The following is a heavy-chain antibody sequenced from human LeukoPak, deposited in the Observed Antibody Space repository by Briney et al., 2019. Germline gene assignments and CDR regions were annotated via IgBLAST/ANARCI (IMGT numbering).Heavy chain of an antibody. V-gene: IGHV3-33*01. CDR2: MWSDGIRK. D-gene: IGHD6-19*01. Sequence: PGGSLRLSCATSGFTFSYHGIHWVRQAPGKGLEWVAVMWSDGIRKYYTDSVKGRFTVSRDTSKNTQYLEMSSLRVEDTAVYYCTRDADTSGHYDTFDIWGQGTMVTVSS. J-gene: IGHJ3*02. CDR1: GFTFSYHG. CDR3: TRDADTSGHYDTFDI.